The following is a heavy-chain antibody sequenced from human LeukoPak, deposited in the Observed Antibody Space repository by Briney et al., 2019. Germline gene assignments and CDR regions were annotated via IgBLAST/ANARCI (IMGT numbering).Heavy chain of an antibody. V-gene: IGHV3-53*01. D-gene: IGHD3-10*01. Sequence: GESLRLSCAASGFTVSSNYLSWVRQAPGKGLEWVSVIYSGGSTYYADSVKGRFTISRDNSKNTLYLQMNSLRAEDTAVYYCARDFRSTTMVRGVINYYYYGMDVWGQGTTVTVSS. CDR2: IYSGGST. CDR3: ARDFRSTTMVRGVINYYYYGMDV. CDR1: GFTVSSNY. J-gene: IGHJ6*02.